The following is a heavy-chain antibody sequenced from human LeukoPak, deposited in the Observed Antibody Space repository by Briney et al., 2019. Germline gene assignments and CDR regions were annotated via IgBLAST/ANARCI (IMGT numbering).Heavy chain of an antibody. CDR3: AREGVGYSSGWCSSQAPDY. V-gene: IGHV4-34*01. CDR2: INHSGST. CDR1: GGSFSGYY. J-gene: IGHJ4*02. D-gene: IGHD6-19*01. Sequence: SETLSLTCAVYGGSFSGYYWSWIRQPPGKGLEWIGEINHSGSTNYNPSLKSRVTISVDTSKNQFSLKLSSVTAADTAVYYCAREGVGYSSGWCSSQAPDYWGQGTLVTVSS.